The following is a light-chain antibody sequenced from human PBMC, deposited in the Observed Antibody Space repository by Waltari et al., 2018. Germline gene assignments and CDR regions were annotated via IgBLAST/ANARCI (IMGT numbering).Light chain of an antibody. CDR3: CSYADTYNLL. CDR2: DVT. Sequence: QSALTQPRSVSGSPGQSVTISCTGTSSDVGAYNYVSWYQQHPGKAPKLMIYDVTKRPSGVPDRFSGSKSDNTASLTISGLQADDEADYYCCSYADTYNLLFGGGTKLTVL. V-gene: IGLV2-11*01. CDR1: SSDVGAYNY. J-gene: IGLJ2*01.